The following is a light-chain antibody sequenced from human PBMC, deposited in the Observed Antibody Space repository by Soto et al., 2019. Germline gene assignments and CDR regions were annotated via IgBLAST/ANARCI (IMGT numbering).Light chain of an antibody. CDR2: DDH. V-gene: IGLV3-21*02. J-gene: IGLJ1*01. CDR3: QVWDSSSDHYV. Sequence: SYELTQPPSVSVAPRQTARISCGGDNIGTKSVHWYQQKPGQAPVLVIYDDHDRPSGIPERFSGSNSGNTATLTITRVEAGDEADYYCQVWDSSSDHYVFAAGTKV. CDR1: NIGTKS.